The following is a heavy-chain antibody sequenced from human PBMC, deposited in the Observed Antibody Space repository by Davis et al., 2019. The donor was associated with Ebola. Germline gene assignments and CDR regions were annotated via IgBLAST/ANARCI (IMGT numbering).Heavy chain of an antibody. V-gene: IGHV4-59*01. Sequence: PSETLSLICTVSGGSISSYYWSWIRQPPGKGLEWIGYIYYSGSTNYNPSLKSRVTISVDTSKNQFSLKLSSVTAADTAVYYCARFQRPRVGSLPRNGMDVWGQGTTVTVSS. CDR1: GGSISSYY. CDR2: IYYSGST. CDR3: ARFQRPRVGSLPRNGMDV. J-gene: IGHJ6*02. D-gene: IGHD1-26*01.